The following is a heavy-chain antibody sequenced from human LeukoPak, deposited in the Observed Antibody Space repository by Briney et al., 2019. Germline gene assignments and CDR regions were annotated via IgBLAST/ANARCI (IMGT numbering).Heavy chain of an antibody. CDR3: ARGYCSGGSCYFDY. D-gene: IGHD2-15*01. V-gene: IGHV3-74*01. Sequence: GGSLRLSCAASGLTFSSHWMHWVRQAPGKGLVWVSRITNDGSSTTYADSVKGRFTISRDNAKNSLYLQMNSLRAEDTAVYFCARGYCSGGSCYFDYWGQGTLVTVSS. CDR2: ITNDGSST. J-gene: IGHJ4*02. CDR1: GLTFSSHW.